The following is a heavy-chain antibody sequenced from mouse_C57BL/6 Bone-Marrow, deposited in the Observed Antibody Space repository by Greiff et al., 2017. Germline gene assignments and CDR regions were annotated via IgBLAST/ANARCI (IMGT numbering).Heavy chain of an antibody. V-gene: IGHV5-6*02. D-gene: IGHD1-1*01. CDR3: ARHCYGSSFDY. CDR1: GFTFSSYG. J-gene: IGHJ2*01. Sequence: EVKLVESGGDLVKPGGSLQLSCAASGFTFSSYGMSWVRQTPDKRLEWVATISSGGSYTYYPDSVKGRFTISRDNAKNTLYLQMSSLKSEDTAMYYCARHCYGSSFDYWGQGTTLTVSS. CDR2: ISSGGSYT.